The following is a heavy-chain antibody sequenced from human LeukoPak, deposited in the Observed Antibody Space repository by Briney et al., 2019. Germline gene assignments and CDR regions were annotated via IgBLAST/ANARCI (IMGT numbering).Heavy chain of an antibody. CDR3: ARGEAAAGIRGGGFDP. CDR1: GYTFTSYA. Sequence: GASVKVSCKASGYTFTSYAMNWVRQAPGQGLEWMGWINTNTGNPTYAQGFTGRFVFSLDTSVSTAYLQISSLKAEDTAVYYCARGEAAAGIRGGGFDPGGQGTLVTVSS. CDR2: INTNTGNP. V-gene: IGHV7-4-1*02. D-gene: IGHD6-13*01. J-gene: IGHJ5*02.